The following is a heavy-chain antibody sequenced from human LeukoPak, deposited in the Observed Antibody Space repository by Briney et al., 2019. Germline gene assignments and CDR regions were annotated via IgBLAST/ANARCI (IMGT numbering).Heavy chain of an antibody. CDR3: AGDLSVVPLDY. CDR2: ISSSSSTI. CDR1: GFTFSSYS. Sequence: PGGSLRLSCAASGFTFSSYSMNWVRQAPGEGLEWVSYISSSSSTIYYADSVKGRFTISRDNAKNSLYLQMNSLRAEDTAVYYCAGDLSVVPLDYWGQGTLVTVSS. D-gene: IGHD2-15*01. V-gene: IGHV3-48*01. J-gene: IGHJ4*02.